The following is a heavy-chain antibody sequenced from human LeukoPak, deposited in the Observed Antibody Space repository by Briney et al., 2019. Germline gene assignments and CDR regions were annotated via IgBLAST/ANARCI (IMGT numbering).Heavy chain of an antibody. J-gene: IGHJ4*02. V-gene: IGHV1-2*02. CDR2: INPNNGGT. D-gene: IGHD4-17*01. Sequence: GASVKVSCKASGYTFTSYGISWVRQAPGQGLEWMGWINPNNGGTNYAQKFQGRVSMTRDTSISTAYMELSSLKSDDTAKYYCAGDVSDYGGNSPLYWGQGTLVTVSS. CDR1: GYTFTSYG. CDR3: AGDVSDYGGNSPLY.